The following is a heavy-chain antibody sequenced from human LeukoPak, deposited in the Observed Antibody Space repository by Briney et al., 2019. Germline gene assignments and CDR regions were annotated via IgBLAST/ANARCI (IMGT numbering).Heavy chain of an antibody. CDR3: AKLGGMYCSSTSCPDY. J-gene: IGHJ4*02. Sequence: GGPLRLSCAASGFTFSSYGMHWVRQAPGKGLEWVAFIRYDGSNKYYADSVKGRFTISRDNSKNTLYLQMNSLRAEDTAVYYCAKLGGMYCSSTSCPDYWGQGTLVTVSS. CDR1: GFTFSSYG. V-gene: IGHV3-30*02. CDR2: IRYDGSNK. D-gene: IGHD2-2*01.